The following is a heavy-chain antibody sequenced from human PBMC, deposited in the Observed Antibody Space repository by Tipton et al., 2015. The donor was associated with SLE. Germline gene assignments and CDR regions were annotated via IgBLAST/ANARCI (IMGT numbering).Heavy chain of an antibody. V-gene: IGHV4-34*09. CDR3: ARGVLGGSYPY. CDR1: GGSFSAYY. D-gene: IGHD1-26*01. J-gene: IGHJ4*02. Sequence: TLSLTCAVYGGSFSAYYWSWIRQPPGKGLEWIGYIDYSGSTNYNPSLKSRVTISVDTSKNQFSLELNSVTAADTAMYYCARGVLGGSYPYWGQGTLVTVSS. CDR2: IDYSGST.